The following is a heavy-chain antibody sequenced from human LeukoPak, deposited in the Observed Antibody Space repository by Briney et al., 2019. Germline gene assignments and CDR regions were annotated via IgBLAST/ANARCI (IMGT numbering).Heavy chain of an antibody. CDR1: GCTFSSYG. J-gene: IGHJ4*02. CDR3: ATEGEHCGGDCYSYYFDY. V-gene: IGHV3-33*03. CDR2: IWYDGSTK. D-gene: IGHD2-21*02. Sequence: PGGSLRLSCAASGCTFSSYGMHWVRQAPGKGLEWVAVIWYDGSTKYYAASVKGRFTTSRDNSKNTLYLQMNSLRTEDTAVYYCATEGEHCGGDCYSYYFDYWGQGTLVTVSS.